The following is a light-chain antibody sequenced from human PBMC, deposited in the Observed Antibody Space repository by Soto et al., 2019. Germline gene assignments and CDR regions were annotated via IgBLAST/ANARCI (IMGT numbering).Light chain of an antibody. J-gene: IGKJ1*01. CDR2: LGS. CDR1: QSLLHSNGYNY. CDR3: MQALQTPPT. V-gene: IGKV2-28*01. Sequence: DIVMTQSPLSLPVTPGEPASISYRSRQSLLHSNGYNYWDWYLQKPGQSPQLLIYLGSNRASGVPDRFSGSGSGTDFTLKISRVEAEDVGVYYCMQALQTPPTFGQGTKVDIK.